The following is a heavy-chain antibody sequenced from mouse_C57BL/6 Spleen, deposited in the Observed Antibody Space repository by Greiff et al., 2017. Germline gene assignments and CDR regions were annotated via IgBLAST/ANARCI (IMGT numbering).Heavy chain of an antibody. V-gene: IGHV1-52*01. D-gene: IGHD6-1*01. CDR2: IDPSDRET. J-gene: IGHJ3*01. CDR3: ARVPFAY. CDR1: GFTFTSYW. Sequence: QVQLQQPGAELVRPGSSVKLSCTASGFTFTSYWMPWVTQRPIPGLEWLGNIDPSDRETHYTHKFKDKATFTVDKSSSTAYMQLSSLTSEDSAVYYGARVPFAYWGQGTLGTVSA.